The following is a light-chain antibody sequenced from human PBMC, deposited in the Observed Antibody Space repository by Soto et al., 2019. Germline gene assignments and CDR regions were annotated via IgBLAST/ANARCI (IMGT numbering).Light chain of an antibody. CDR3: QQYNDWPLT. V-gene: IGKV3-15*01. CDR1: QSVSSN. Sequence: EIVMTQSPVTLSVSPGERATLSFSASQSVSSNLGWYQQKPGQAPSLLIYGAFTRATGIPARFSGTGSGTEFTLTISSLQSEDFALYYCQQYNDWPLTFGQGTKVDIK. CDR2: GAF. J-gene: IGKJ1*01.